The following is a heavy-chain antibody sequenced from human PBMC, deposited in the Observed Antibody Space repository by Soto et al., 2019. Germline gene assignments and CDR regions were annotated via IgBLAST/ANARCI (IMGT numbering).Heavy chain of an antibody. CDR1: GFTVSSNY. Sequence: GGSLRLSCAASGFTVSSNYMSWVRQAPGKGLEWVSVIYSGGCTYYADSVKGRFTISRDNSKNTLYLQMNSLRAEDTAVYYCAREQFLEWLSVYYFDYWGQGTLVTVSS. V-gene: IGHV3-66*01. CDR3: AREQFLEWLSVYYFDY. J-gene: IGHJ4*02. CDR2: IYSGGCT. D-gene: IGHD3-3*01.